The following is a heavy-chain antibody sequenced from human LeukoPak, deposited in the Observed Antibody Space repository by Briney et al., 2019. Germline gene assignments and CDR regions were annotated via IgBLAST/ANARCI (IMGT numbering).Heavy chain of an antibody. CDR1: GGSISSGGYY. V-gene: IGHV4-31*03. CDR2: IYYSGST. J-gene: IGHJ5*02. D-gene: IGHD4-23*01. Sequence: SETLSLTCTVSGGSISSGGYYWTWIRHHPGKGLEWIGFIYYSGSTFYNPSLKSRVNISVDTSKNQFSLKLTSVTAADTAVYYCARAPLYGGHADWFDPWGQGTLVTVSS. CDR3: ARAPLYGGHADWFDP.